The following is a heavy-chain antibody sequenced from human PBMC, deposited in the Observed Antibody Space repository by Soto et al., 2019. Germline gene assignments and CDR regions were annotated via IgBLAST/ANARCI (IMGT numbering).Heavy chain of an antibody. CDR3: ARSMTTVVYYYYYYMDV. CDR1: GYTFTSYD. Sequence: GASVKVSCKASGYTFTSYDINWVRQATGQGLEWMGWMNPNSGNTGYAQKFQGRVTMTRNTSISTAYMELSSLRSEDTAVYYCARSMTTVVYYYYYYMDVWGKGTTVTVSS. J-gene: IGHJ6*03. D-gene: IGHD4-17*01. CDR2: MNPNSGNT. V-gene: IGHV1-8*01.